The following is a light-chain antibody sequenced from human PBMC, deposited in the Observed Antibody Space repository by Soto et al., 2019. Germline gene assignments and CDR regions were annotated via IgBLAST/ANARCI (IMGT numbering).Light chain of an antibody. Sequence: DIQMTQSPSSLSASVGDRVTITCRASQSISSYLNWYQQKPGKAPKLLIYAASSLQSGVPSRFSGSGSGTDFTLTIGSLKPEVFATNSCQQSNRTPRRFGKGTRVKIK. J-gene: IGKJ1*01. CDR2: AAS. V-gene: IGKV1-39*01. CDR1: QSISSY. CDR3: QQSNRTPRR.